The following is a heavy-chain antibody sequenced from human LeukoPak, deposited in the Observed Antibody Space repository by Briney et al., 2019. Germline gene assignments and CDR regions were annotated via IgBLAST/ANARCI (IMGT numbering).Heavy chain of an antibody. CDR3: ARGMWFDTLFSAFDV. V-gene: IGHV3-23*01. CDR2: ISSTDAGT. Sequence: GGSLRLSCAASGFSLSSYAMSWVRQAPGKGLEWVSAISSTDAGTYHADSVRGRFTISRDSSKNTLYLQMNSLRAEDAAVYYCARGMWFDTLFSAFDVWGQGTMVSVSS. CDR1: GFSLSSYA. D-gene: IGHD3-10*01. J-gene: IGHJ3*01.